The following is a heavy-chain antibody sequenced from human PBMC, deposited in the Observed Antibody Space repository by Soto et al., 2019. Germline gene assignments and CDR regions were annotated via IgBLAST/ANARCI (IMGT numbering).Heavy chain of an antibody. Sequence: EVQLVQSGAEVKKPGESLKISCEASGYSFSTYWIGWVRQVPGKGLEWVGLTYTANSETRYSPSFKGPVTLSVDKSINTAVAQGSRLNASDTAIYYCGRHPPTAAHNVYLDPLGQGTLVTVSS. D-gene: IGHD1-20*01. J-gene: IGHJ5*02. CDR2: TYTANSET. CDR1: GYSFSTYW. V-gene: IGHV5-51*01. CDR3: GRHPPTAAHNVYLDP.